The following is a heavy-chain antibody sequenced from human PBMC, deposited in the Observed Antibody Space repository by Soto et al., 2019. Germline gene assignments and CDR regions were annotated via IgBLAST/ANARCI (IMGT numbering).Heavy chain of an antibody. CDR1: GFTFSSYS. Sequence: PWGSMRLSCAASGFTFSSYSMQWVRQAPGKGLEYVSAISSNGGSTYYANSVKGRFTISRDNSKNTLYLQMGSLRAEDMAVYYCARGRRGSSWYLAPGHYMDVWGKGTTVTVSS. CDR2: ISSNGGST. J-gene: IGHJ6*03. D-gene: IGHD6-13*01. V-gene: IGHV3-64*01. CDR3: ARGRRGSSWYLAPGHYMDV.